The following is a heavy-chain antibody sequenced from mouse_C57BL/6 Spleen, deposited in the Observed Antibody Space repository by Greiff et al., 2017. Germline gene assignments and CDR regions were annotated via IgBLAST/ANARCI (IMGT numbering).Heavy chain of an antibody. CDR1: GYTFTDYY. CDR2: INPNNGGT. CDR3: TGGIDLLWSPMDY. Sequence: EVQLQQSGPELVKPGASVKISCKASGYTFTDYYMNWVKQSNGKSLEWIGDINPNNGGTSYNQKFKGKATLTVDKSSSTAYMELRSLTSEDSAVYYCTGGIDLLWSPMDYWGQGTSVTVSS. D-gene: IGHD2-1*01. V-gene: IGHV1-26*01. J-gene: IGHJ4*01.